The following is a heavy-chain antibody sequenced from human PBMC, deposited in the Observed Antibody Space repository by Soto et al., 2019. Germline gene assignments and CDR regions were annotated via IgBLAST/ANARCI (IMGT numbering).Heavy chain of an antibody. CDR2: IFSNDEK. J-gene: IGHJ4*02. Sequence: QVTLKESGPVLVKPTETLTLTCTVSGFSRSNVRMGVSWIRQPPGKALEWLAHIFSNDEKSYSTSLKSRLTISMDTXXSXVXXTMTNMDPVDTATYYCARMDYDYVWGTYRLYYFDYWGQGTLVSVSS. CDR3: ARMDYDYVWGTYRLYYFDY. D-gene: IGHD3-16*02. V-gene: IGHV2-26*01. CDR1: GFSRSNVRMG.